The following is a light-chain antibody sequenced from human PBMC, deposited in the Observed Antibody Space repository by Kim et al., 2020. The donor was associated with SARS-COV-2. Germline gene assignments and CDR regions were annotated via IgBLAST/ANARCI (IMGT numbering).Light chain of an antibody. CDR3: AAWDDGLRGVL. CDR1: GSNIGTNA. Sequence: RRVTISCSGSGSNIGTNAVSWYQQLPGTAPKLLVHTNDQRPSGVPDRFSGSKSGTSASLAISGLQSEDEADYYCAAWDDGLRGVLFGGGTQLNVL. J-gene: IGLJ2*01. CDR2: TND. V-gene: IGLV1-44*01.